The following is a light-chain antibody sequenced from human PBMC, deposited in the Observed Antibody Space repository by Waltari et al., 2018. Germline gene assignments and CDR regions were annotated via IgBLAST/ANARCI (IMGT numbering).Light chain of an antibody. CDR2: GAS. V-gene: IGKV3-20*01. CDR1: QSVSRA. Sequence: ETVLTPPPCSLSSPPGERVTPSCRASQSVSRALAWYQQKPGQAPRLLIFGASNRATGIPDRFSGSGSETDFSLTISRLEPEDFAVYYCQHYVRLPATFGRGTKVEIK. CDR3: QHYVRLPAT. J-gene: IGKJ4*02.